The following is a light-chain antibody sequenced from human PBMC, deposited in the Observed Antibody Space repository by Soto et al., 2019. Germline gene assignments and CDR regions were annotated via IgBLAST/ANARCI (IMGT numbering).Light chain of an antibody. J-gene: IGKJ1*01. Sequence: EIVMTQSPATLSASPGERATLSCRASQSVRSNLAWYQQKLGQAPRLLIYGASTRATGIPARFSGSGSGTEFTLSICSLQSEDFAVYYCQQYNNWPPTFGQGTKVEIK. V-gene: IGKV3-15*01. CDR2: GAS. CDR3: QQYNNWPPT. CDR1: QSVRSN.